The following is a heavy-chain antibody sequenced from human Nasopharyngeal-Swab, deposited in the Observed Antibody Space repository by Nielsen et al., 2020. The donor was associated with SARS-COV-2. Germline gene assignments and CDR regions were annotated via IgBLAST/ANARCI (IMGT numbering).Heavy chain of an antibody. D-gene: IGHD4-17*01. CDR1: GGCISSSSYY. CDR2: IYYSGST. Sequence: SETLSLTCPVSGGCISSSSYYWGWIRQPPGKGLEWIGSIYYSGSTYYNPSLKSRVTISVDTSKNQFSLKLSSVTAADMAVYYCARLYGDYPDYWGQGTLVTVSS. V-gene: IGHV4-39*01. CDR3: ARLYGDYPDY. J-gene: IGHJ4*02.